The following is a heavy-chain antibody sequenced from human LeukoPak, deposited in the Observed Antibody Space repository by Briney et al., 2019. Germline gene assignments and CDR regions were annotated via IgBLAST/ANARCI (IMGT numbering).Heavy chain of an antibody. J-gene: IGHJ3*02. Sequence: GGSLRLSCAASGFTFSSYGMHRVRQAPGKGLEWVAVISYDGSNKYYADSVKGRFTISRDNSKNTLYLQMNSLRAEDTAVYYCAKGQIVEMATTPGAFDIWGQGTMVTVSS. CDR1: GFTFSSYG. D-gene: IGHD5-24*01. CDR3: AKGQIVEMATTPGAFDI. V-gene: IGHV3-30*18. CDR2: ISYDGSNK.